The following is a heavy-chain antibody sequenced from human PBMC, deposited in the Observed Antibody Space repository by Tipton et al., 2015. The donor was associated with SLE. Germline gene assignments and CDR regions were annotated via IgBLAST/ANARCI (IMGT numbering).Heavy chain of an antibody. J-gene: IGHJ4*02. V-gene: IGHV3-53*01. D-gene: IGHD6-13*01. CDR2: IYAGGST. CDR1: GFSFSDYN. Sequence: SLRLSCAASGFSFSDYNMNWVRQAPGKGLEWVSVIYAGGSTYYADSVKGRFTISRDNSKNTLYLQMNSLRAEDTAVYYCARGDYSSWGQGALVTVSS. CDR3: ARGDYSS.